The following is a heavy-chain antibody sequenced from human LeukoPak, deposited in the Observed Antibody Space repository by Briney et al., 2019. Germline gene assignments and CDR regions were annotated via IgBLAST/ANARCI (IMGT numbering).Heavy chain of an antibody. D-gene: IGHD2-2*02. CDR2: INPNSGGT. V-gene: IGHV1-2*02. J-gene: IGHJ4*02. CDR1: GYTFTGYY. CDR3: ATAPPHCSSTSCYKVDY. Sequence: GASVKVSCKASGYTFTGYYMHWVRQAPGQGLEWMGWINPNSGGTNYAQKFQGRATMTEDTSTDTAYMELSSLRSEDTAVYYCATAPPHCSSTSCYKVDYWGQGTLVTVSS.